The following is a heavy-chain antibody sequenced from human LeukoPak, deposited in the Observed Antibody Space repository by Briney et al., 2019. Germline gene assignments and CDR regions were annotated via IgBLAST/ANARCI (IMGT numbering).Heavy chain of an antibody. J-gene: IGHJ4*02. CDR3: ATENTVTTGLDVDY. V-gene: IGHV1-69*06. CDR1: GGTFNTYA. D-gene: IGHD4-17*01. Sequence: SVKVSCKASGGTFNTYAFSWVRQAPGQGLEWMGSIIPMFDTTKYAQKFQDRVTITADKSTSTVYMDVISLRSEDTAVYYCATENTVTTGLDVDYWGQGTLVTVSS. CDR2: IIPMFDTT.